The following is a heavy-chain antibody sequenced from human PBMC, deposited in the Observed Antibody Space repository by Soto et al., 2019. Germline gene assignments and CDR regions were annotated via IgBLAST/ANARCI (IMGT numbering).Heavy chain of an antibody. CDR1: GFTFSDYS. V-gene: IGHV3-11*01. D-gene: IGHD3-16*01. Sequence: QVQLVESGGGLVKPGGSLRLSCAASGFTFSDYSMTWIRLTPGKGLEWVSYITRSSRTIYYADSVKGRLTISRDNAKKSLYLQMNGLRVEDTAVYYCARDGGSAWDLDCWGQGTLVTVSS. CDR2: ITRSSRTI. J-gene: IGHJ4*02. CDR3: ARDGGSAWDLDC.